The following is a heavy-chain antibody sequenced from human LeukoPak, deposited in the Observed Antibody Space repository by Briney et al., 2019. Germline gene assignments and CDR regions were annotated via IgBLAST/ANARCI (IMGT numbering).Heavy chain of an antibody. CDR3: ARDSNWGSTHY. V-gene: IGHV3-30*09. CDR1: GFMFNTYA. CDR2: ISHDGSNK. D-gene: IGHD7-27*01. J-gene: IGHJ4*02. Sequence: GGSLRLSCAASGFMFNTYAMHWVRQAPGKGLEWVAVISHDGSNKYYADSVKGRFAISRDNSKNTLYLQMNSLGDEDTAMFYCARDSNWGSTHYWGQGTLVTVSS.